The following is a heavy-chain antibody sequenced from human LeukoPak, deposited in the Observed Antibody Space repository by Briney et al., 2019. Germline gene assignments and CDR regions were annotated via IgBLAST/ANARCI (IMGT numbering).Heavy chain of an antibody. CDR2: IYYSGST. Sequence: SETLSLTCTVSGGSISSYYWSWIRQPPGKGLEWIGYIYYSGSTNYNPSLKSRVTISVDTSKNQFSLKLSSVTAADTAVYYCARGAMVRGRGAFDIWGQGTMVTVSS. D-gene: IGHD3-10*01. V-gene: IGHV4-59*12. J-gene: IGHJ3*02. CDR1: GGSISSYY. CDR3: ARGAMVRGRGAFDI.